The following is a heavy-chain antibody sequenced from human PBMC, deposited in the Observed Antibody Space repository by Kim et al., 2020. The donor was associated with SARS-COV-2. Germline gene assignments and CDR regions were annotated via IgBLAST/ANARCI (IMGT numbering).Heavy chain of an antibody. D-gene: IGHD3-3*02. CDR2: TFYDSKWYR. Sequence: SQTLSLTCVISGDSVSGNHIAWNWIRLSPSGGLEWVGRTFYDSKWYRDYAVSVRGRASINADTSRNQFSLPLNSVTPEDTAVYFCARRSVSAFDVLDQGT. J-gene: IGHJ3*01. CDR1: GDSVSGNHIA. CDR3: ARRSVSAFDV. V-gene: IGHV6-1*01.